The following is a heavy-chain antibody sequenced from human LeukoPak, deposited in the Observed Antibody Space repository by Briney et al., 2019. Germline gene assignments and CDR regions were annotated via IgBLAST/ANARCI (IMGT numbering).Heavy chain of an antibody. CDR3: ARGLNYYDSRAFFPLFDY. D-gene: IGHD3-22*01. CDR2: IYYSGST. CDR1: TFGDYG. Sequence: TFGDYGMSWIRQPPGKGLEWIGYIYYSGSTYYNPSLKSRVTISVDTSKNQFSLKLSSVTAADTAVYYCARGLNYYDSRAFFPLFDYWGQGTLVTVSS. V-gene: IGHV4-30-4*08. J-gene: IGHJ4*02.